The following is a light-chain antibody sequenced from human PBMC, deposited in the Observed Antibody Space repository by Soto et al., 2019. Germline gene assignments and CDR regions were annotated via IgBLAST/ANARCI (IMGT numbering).Light chain of an antibody. CDR3: GSYTRNSAYV. J-gene: IGLJ1*01. CDR2: EVT. CDR1: SSDVGGYNY. Sequence: QSALTQPASVSGSPGQSITISCTGTSSDVGGYNYVSWFQQHPGKAPKLMIYEVTNRPSGVSNRFSGSKSGNTASLTISGLQAEDEADYYCGSYTRNSAYVFGTGTKVTVL. V-gene: IGLV2-14*01.